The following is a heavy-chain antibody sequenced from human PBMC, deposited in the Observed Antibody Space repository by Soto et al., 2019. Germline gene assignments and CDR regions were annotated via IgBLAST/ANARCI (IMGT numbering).Heavy chain of an antibody. D-gene: IGHD6-13*01. CDR1: GGTFSSYA. CDR2: IIPIFGTA. CDR3: ARVTYSSSWKDIFDY. J-gene: IGHJ4*02. Sequence: QVQLVQSGAEVKKPGSSVKVSCKASGGTFSSYAISWVRQAPGQGLEWMGGIIPIFGTANYALKFQGRVTITADESTSEAYMELSSLRSEDTAVYNCARVTYSSSWKDIFDYWGQGTLVTVSS. V-gene: IGHV1-69*12.